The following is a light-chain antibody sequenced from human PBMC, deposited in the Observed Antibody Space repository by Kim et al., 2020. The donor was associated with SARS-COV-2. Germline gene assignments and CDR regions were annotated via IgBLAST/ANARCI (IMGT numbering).Light chain of an antibody. CDR2: GKN. Sequence: SSELTQDPAVSVALGQTVRITCQGDSLRSYYASWYQQKPGQAPVLVIYGKNNRPSGIPDRFSGSSSGNTASLTITGAQADDEADYYCNSRDSRGTQLGGG. CDR3: NSRDSRGTQ. V-gene: IGLV3-19*01. CDR1: SLRSYY. J-gene: IGLJ2*01.